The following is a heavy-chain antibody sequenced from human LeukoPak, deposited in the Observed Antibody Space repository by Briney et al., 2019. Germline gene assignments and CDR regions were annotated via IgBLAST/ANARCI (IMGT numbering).Heavy chain of an antibody. CDR2: ISYDGSNK. J-gene: IGHJ4*02. V-gene: IGHV3-30-3*01. CDR1: GFTFSSSA. Sequence: GGSLRLSCAASGFTFSSSAMHWVRQAPDKGLEWVAVISYDGSNKYYADSVKGRFTISRDNSKNTLYLQMNSLRADDTAVYYCARDRDSSCWYEGFDYWGQGTLVTVSS. D-gene: IGHD6-19*01. CDR3: ARDRDSSCWYEGFDY.